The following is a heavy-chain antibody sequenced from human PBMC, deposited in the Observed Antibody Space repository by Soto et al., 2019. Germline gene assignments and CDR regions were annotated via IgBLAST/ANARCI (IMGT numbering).Heavy chain of an antibody. CDR1: GGSISSSNW. J-gene: IGHJ4*02. Sequence: LSLTCAVSGGSISSSNWWSWVRQPPGKGLEWIGEIYYSGSTNYNSSLKSRVTISVDKSKNQFSLQLRSVTAADTAVYYCARGRHLEYSSIVFEYWGQGTLVTVSS. D-gene: IGHD6-13*01. V-gene: IGHV4-4*02. CDR3: ARGRHLEYSSIVFEY. CDR2: IYYSGST.